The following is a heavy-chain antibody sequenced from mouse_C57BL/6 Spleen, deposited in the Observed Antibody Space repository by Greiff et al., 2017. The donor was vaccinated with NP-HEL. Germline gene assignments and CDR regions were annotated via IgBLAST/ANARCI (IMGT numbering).Heavy chain of an antibody. J-gene: IGHJ2*01. Sequence: VQLQQSGAELVRPGTSVKVSCKASGYAFTNYLIEWVKQRPGQGLEWIGVINPGSGGTKYNEKFKGKGTLTADKSSSTAYMQLSSLTSEDSAVYFCARSAGSTVVADDWGQGTTLTVSS. CDR1: GYAFTNYL. CDR2: INPGSGGT. D-gene: IGHD1-1*01. V-gene: IGHV1-54*01. CDR3: ARSAGSTVVADD.